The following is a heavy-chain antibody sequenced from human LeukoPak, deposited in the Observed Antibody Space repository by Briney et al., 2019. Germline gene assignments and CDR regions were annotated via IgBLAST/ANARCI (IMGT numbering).Heavy chain of an antibody. V-gene: IGHV3-23*01. D-gene: IGHD3-22*01. CDR1: GFSFTSYA. Sequence: GGSLRLSCAASGFSFTSYAMSWVRQAPGKGLEWVSGINGGGDKTYYRDSVKGRITISRDNSKNTLYLQMNSLRAEDTAIYYCAKEPLRSSGYYFDYWGQGTLVTVSS. CDR3: AKEPLRSSGYYFDY. CDR2: INGGGDKT. J-gene: IGHJ4*02.